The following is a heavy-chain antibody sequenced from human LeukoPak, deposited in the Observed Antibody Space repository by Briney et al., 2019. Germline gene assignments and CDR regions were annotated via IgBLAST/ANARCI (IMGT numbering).Heavy chain of an antibody. V-gene: IGHV1-18*01. CDR2: ISAYNGNT. Sequence: GASVKVSCKASGYTFTSYGISWVRQAPGQGLEWMGWISAYNGNTNYAHHLQGRVTMTTDTSTSTAYMELRSLRSDDTAVYFCATDDIAVAGTNFDYWGQGTLVTVS. J-gene: IGHJ4*02. D-gene: IGHD6-19*01. CDR1: GYTFTSYG. CDR3: ATDDIAVAGTNFDY.